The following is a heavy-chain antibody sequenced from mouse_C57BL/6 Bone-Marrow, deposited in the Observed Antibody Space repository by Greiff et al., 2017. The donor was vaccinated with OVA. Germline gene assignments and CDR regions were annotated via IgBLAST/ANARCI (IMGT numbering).Heavy chain of an antibody. D-gene: IGHD1-1*01. J-gene: IGHJ2*01. CDR2: INPNNGGT. CDR1: GYTFTDYN. CDR3: ARRGIITTVVAPRNFDY. V-gene: IGHV1-18*01. Sequence: EVKLVESGPELVKPGASVKIPCKASGYTFTDYNMDWVKQSHGKSLEWIGDINPNNGGTIYNQKFKGKATLTVDKSSSTAYMELRSLTSEDTAVYYCARRGIITTVVAPRNFDYWGQGTTLTVSS.